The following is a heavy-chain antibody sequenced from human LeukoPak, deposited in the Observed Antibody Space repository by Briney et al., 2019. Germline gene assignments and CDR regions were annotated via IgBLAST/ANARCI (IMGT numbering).Heavy chain of an antibody. D-gene: IGHD5-12*01. CDR1: GFTFSDYY. J-gene: IGHJ4*02. CDR2: ISSSSSYT. CDR3: ARRYGGYSVFYFDY. Sequence: PGGSLRLSCAASGFTFSDYYMSWIRQAPGKALERVSYISSSSSYTNYADSVKGRFTISRDNAKTSLYLKMNGLRAEDPAVYYCARRYGGYSVFYFDYWGQGTLVTVSS. V-gene: IGHV3-11*03.